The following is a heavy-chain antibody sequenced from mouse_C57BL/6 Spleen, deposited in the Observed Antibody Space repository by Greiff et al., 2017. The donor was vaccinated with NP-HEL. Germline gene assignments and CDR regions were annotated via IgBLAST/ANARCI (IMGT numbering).Heavy chain of an antibody. CDR3: AREYGYDAWFAY. V-gene: IGHV2-6*03. CDR1: GFSLTSYG. D-gene: IGHD2-14*01. J-gene: IGHJ3*01. Sequence: VKLQESGPGLVAPSQSLSITCTVSGFSLTSYGVHWVRQPPGKGLEWLGVIWSDGSTTYNSALKSRLSISKDNSKSQVYLKMNSLQTDDTAMYYWAREYGYDAWFAYWGQGTLVTVSA. CDR2: IWSDGST.